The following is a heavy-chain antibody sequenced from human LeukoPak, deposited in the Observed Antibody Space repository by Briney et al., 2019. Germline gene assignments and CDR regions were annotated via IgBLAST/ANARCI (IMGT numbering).Heavy chain of an antibody. CDR1: SGSISSYY. J-gene: IGHJ5*02. CDR3: ARHGPYLGRLGWFDP. CDR2: IYYTGST. V-gene: IGHV4-59*08. Sequence: SETLSLTCTGSSGSISSYYWSWIRQPPGKGLERIGYIYYTGSTNYNPSLKSRVTISVDTSKNQFSLNLSSVTAADTAVYYCARHGPYLGRLGWFDPWGQGTLVTVSS. D-gene: IGHD1-26*01.